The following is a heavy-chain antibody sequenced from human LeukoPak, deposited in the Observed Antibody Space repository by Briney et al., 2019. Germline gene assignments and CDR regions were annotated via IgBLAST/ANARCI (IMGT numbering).Heavy chain of an antibody. D-gene: IGHD5-12*01. CDR1: GFTFSNYA. V-gene: IGHV3-23*01. CDR2: LIGSSGAT. CDR3: AKGAYDYIEIAYFDY. Sequence: GGSLRLSCAASGFTFSNYAMNWVRQAPGKELEWVAVLIGSSGATDYADSVKGRFTISRDNSKNTLFLQMNSLRAEDTAIYYCAKGAYDYIEIAYFDYWGQGALVTVSS. J-gene: IGHJ4*02.